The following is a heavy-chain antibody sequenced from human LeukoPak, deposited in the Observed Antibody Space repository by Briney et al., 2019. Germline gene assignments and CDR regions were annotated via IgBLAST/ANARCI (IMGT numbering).Heavy chain of an antibody. Sequence: GGSLRLSCAASGFTVSSNYMSWVRQAPGKGLEWVSVIYSDGRTYYADSVKGRFTISRDNSKNTLYLQMNSLRAEDTAVYYCAKEGDFWSGYCDYWGQGTLVTVSS. CDR3: AKEGDFWSGYCDY. CDR1: GFTVSSNY. J-gene: IGHJ4*02. V-gene: IGHV3-53*01. D-gene: IGHD3-3*01. CDR2: IYSDGRT.